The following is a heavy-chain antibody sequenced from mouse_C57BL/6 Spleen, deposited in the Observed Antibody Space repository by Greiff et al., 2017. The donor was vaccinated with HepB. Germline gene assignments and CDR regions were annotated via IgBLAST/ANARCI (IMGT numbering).Heavy chain of an antibody. D-gene: IGHD2-12*01. CDR1: GFTFSSYT. J-gene: IGHJ2*01. V-gene: IGHV5-9*01. CDR3: ARAYYSLYFDY. CDR2: ISGGGGNT. Sequence: VQLKQSGGGLVKPGGSLKLSCAASGFTFSSYTMSWVRQTPEKRLEWVATISGGGGNTYYPDSVKGRFTISRDNAKNTLYLQMSSLRSEDTALYYCARAYYSLYFDYWGQGTTLTVSS.